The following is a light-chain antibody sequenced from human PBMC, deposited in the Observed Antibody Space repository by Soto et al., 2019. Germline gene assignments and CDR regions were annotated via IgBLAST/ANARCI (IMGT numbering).Light chain of an antibody. CDR1: NSNIGAGYD. CDR3: QSYDSRLGAVL. V-gene: IGLV1-40*01. CDR2: GNT. J-gene: IGLJ2*01. Sequence: QLVLTQPPSVSGAPGQRVTISCTGSNSNIGAGYDVHWYQHLPGTAPKLLISGNTNRPSGVPDRVSASKSGTSASLAISGLQAEDEADYYCQSYDSRLGAVLFGGGTKLTVL.